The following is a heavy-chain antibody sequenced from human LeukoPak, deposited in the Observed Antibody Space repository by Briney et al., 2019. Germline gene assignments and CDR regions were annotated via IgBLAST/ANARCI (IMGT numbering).Heavy chain of an antibody. D-gene: IGHD1-26*01. CDR2: IDDGGSNI. V-gene: IGHV3-23*01. Sequence: GGSLRLSCTTSGFTFRSFAMSWVRQAPGKGLEWVSTIDDGGSNIYYADSVKGRFTISRDNSQNTLYLQMNNLRAEDTAVYYCARAVGWEQRGWFDPWGQGTLVTVSS. CDR3: ARAVGWEQRGWFDP. CDR1: GFTFRSFA. J-gene: IGHJ5*02.